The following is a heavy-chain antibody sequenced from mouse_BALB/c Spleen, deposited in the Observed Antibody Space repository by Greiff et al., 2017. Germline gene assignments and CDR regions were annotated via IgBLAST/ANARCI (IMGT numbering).Heavy chain of an antibody. CDR3: ASHYYGYPAWFAY. V-gene: IGHV3-8*02. D-gene: IGHD1-2*01. CDR2: ISYSGST. J-gene: IGHJ3*01. CDR1: GDSITSGY. Sequence: EVHLVESGPSLVKPSQTLSLTCSVTGDSITSGYWNWIRKFPGNKLEYMGYISYSGSTYYNPSLKSRISITRDTSKNQYYLQLNSVTTEDTATYYCASHYYGYPAWFAYWGQGTLVTVSA.